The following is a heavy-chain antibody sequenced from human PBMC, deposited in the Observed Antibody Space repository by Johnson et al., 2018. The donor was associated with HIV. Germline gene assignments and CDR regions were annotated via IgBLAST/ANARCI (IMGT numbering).Heavy chain of an antibody. CDR2: IYSGGST. CDR3: ARGLGWLQFDGAFDI. J-gene: IGHJ3*02. V-gene: IGHV3-66*01. D-gene: IGHD5-24*01. CDR1: GFTVSSNY. Sequence: VQLVESGGGLVQPGGSLRLSCAASGFTVSSNYMSWVRQAPGKGLEWVSVIYSGGSTYYADSVKGRFTISRDNSKTTLYLQMNSLRAEDTAVYYCARGLGWLQFDGAFDIWGQGTMVTVSS.